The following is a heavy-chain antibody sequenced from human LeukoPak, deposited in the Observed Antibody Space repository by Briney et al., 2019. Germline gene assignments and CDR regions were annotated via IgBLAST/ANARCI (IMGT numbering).Heavy chain of an antibody. Sequence: PSETLSLTCTVSGGSISSSSYYWGWIRQPPGKGLEWIGSIYYSGSTYYNPSLKSRVTISVDTSKNQFSLKLSSVTAADTAVYYCARYYDYKERDAFDIWGQGTMVTVSS. D-gene: IGHD3-16*01. CDR1: GGSISSSSYY. J-gene: IGHJ3*02. V-gene: IGHV4-39*01. CDR3: ARYYDYKERDAFDI. CDR2: IYYSGST.